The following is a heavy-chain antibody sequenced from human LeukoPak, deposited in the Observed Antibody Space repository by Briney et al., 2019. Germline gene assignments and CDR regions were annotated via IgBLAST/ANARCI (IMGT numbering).Heavy chain of an antibody. CDR2: IYYSGST. CDR1: GGSISSYY. J-gene: IGHJ3*02. Sequence: SETLSLTCTVSGGSISSYYWSWIRQPPGQGLEWIGYIYYSGSTNYNPSLKSRVTISVDTSKNQFSLKLSSATAADTAVYYCARARTMIVVGDAFDIWGQGTMVTASS. V-gene: IGHV4-59*01. CDR3: ARARTMIVVGDAFDI. D-gene: IGHD3-22*01.